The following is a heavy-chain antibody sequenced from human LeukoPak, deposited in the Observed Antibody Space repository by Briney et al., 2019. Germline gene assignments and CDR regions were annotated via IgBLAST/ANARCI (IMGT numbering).Heavy chain of an antibody. CDR2: LSEKESP. V-gene: IGHV4-4*07. D-gene: IGHD3-3*01. CDR1: GDSVRYSY. Sequence: SETLSLTCSVSGDSVRYSYWSWIRQPAGKGLEFIGRLSEKESPNYNPSLKSRVTISVDTSKNQFSLKLSSVTAADTAVYYCARGVGGYDFWSGYYNWFDPWGQGTLVTVSS. CDR3: ARGVGGYDFWSGYYNWFDP. J-gene: IGHJ5*02.